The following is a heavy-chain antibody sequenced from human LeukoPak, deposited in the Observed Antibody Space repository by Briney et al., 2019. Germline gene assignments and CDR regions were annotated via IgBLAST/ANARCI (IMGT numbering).Heavy chain of an antibody. CDR2: IYPGDSDT. CDR3: ASAPYSSSWFGFDY. CDR1: GYSFNSYW. J-gene: IGHJ4*02. Sequence: GESLKISCKGSGYSFNSYWIAWVRQMPGKGLEWMGIIYPGDSDTRYSPSFQGQVTISADKSISTAYLQWSSLKASDTATYYCASAPYSSSWFGFDYWGQGTLVTVSS. V-gene: IGHV5-51*01. D-gene: IGHD6-13*01.